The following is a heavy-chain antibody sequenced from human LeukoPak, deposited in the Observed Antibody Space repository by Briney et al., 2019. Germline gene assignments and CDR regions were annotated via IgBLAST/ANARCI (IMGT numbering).Heavy chain of an antibody. J-gene: IGHJ4*02. Sequence: PGGSLRLSCAASGFTVSSNYMNWVRQAPEKGLEWVSVIYIGGSTYYADSVKGRFTISRDNSKNTLFLQMNSLRAEDTAVYYCARGLAGATIGGYWGQGTLVTVSS. CDR1: GFTVSSNY. CDR3: ARGLAGATIGGY. CDR2: IYIGGST. V-gene: IGHV3-53*01. D-gene: IGHD1-26*01.